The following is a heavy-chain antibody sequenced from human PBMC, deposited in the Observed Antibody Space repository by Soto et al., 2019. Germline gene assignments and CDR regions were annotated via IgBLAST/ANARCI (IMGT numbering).Heavy chain of an antibody. Sequence: QVQLEESGGGLVKPGGSLRLSCAASGFTFSAVYMSWIRQAPNKGLEYISYISSSGTSANYADSVKGRFTISRDNAKNSRYLQMNRLTAEDTAVYYCARDRGAVTGQYFDYWGQGALVTVPS. D-gene: IGHD6-19*01. V-gene: IGHV3-11*05. J-gene: IGHJ4*02. CDR3: ARDRGAVTGQYFDY. CDR2: ISSSGTSA. CDR1: GFTFSAVY.